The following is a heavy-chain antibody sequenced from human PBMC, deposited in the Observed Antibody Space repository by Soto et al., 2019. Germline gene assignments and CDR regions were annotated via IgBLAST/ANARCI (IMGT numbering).Heavy chain of an antibody. CDR3: AHRPKGVHTILDY. V-gene: IGHV2-5*02. CDR2: IYWDDDK. CDR1: RVSLTTSGVG. D-gene: IGHD1-1*01. Sequence: SGTKAGNPTQALTVSCNFSRVSLTTSGVGVGWIRHPPGKALEWLTLIYWDDDKRYSPSLKSRLTITKDTSKNQVVLTMTNMDPVDTATYYCAHRPKGVHTILDYWGQGTLVTVSS. J-gene: IGHJ4*02.